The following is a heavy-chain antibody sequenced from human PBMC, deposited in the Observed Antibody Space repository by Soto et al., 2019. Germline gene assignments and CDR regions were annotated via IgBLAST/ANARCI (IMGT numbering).Heavy chain of an antibody. Sequence: SVKVSCKASGGTFGSYAISWVRQAPGQGLEWMGGIIPIFGTANYAQKFQGRVTITADESTSTAYMELSSLRSEDTAVYYCARGTYYDFWSAPYYFDYWGQGTLVTVSS. CDR3: ARGTYYDFWSAPYYFDY. V-gene: IGHV1-69*13. J-gene: IGHJ4*02. CDR2: IIPIFGTA. CDR1: GGTFGSYA. D-gene: IGHD3-3*01.